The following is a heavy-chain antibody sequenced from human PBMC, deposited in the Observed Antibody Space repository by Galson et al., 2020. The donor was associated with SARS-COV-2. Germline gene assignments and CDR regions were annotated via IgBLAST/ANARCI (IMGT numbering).Heavy chain of an antibody. CDR3: ASGGGPYYFDY. J-gene: IGHJ4*02. V-gene: IGHV5-51*01. Sequence: GESLKISCQASGYSFTNYWIGWVRQMPGKGLEWMGIIYPGDSDTRYSPSFQGQVTISADKCITTAYLQWSSLEASDTAMYYCASGGGPYYFDYWGQGTLVTVSS. D-gene: IGHD3-16*01. CDR2: IYPGDSDT. CDR1: GYSFTNYW.